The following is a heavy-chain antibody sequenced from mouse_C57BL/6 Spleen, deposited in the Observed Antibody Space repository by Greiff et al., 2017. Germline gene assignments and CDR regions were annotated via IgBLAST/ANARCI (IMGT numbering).Heavy chain of an antibody. J-gene: IGHJ2*01. V-gene: IGHV1-59*01. CDR1: GYTFTSYW. Sequence: QVQLQQPGAELVRPGTSVKLSCKASGYTFTSYWLHWVKQRPVQGLEVIGVIDPSDSYTNYNQKFKDKATLTLDTSSSTAYMQLSSLTSEDSAVYYCARSKTAQAFDYWCQGTTLTVSS. CDR2: IDPSDSYT. D-gene: IGHD3-2*02. CDR3: ARSKTAQAFDY.